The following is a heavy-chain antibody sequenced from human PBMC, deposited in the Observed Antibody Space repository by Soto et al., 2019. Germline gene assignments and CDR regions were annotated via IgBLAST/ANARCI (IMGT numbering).Heavy chain of an antibody. J-gene: IGHJ6*02. CDR3: ARAYGDYVSNYYYYGMDV. V-gene: IGHV4-61*01. CDR2: IYYSGST. Sequence: SETLSLTCTVSGGSVSSGSYYWSWIRQPPGKGLEWIGYIYYSGSTNYNPSLKSRVTISVDTSKNQFSLKLSSVTAADTAVYYCARAYGDYVSNYYYYGMDVWGQGTTVTVSS. CDR1: GGSVSSGSYY. D-gene: IGHD4-17*01.